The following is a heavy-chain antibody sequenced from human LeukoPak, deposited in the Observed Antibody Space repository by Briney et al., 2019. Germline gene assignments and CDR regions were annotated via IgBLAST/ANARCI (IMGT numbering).Heavy chain of an antibody. CDR1: GFTFSDYY. CDR3: AKHRRSTLVTAYFDS. Sequence: GGSLRLSCAASGFTFSDYYMNWIRQAPGKGLEWISYISSSGGNINYADSVQGRFTISRDNSKNTLYLQLNSLRVDDAAIYYCAKHRRSTLVTAYFDSWGQGTLVTVSS. J-gene: IGHJ4*02. D-gene: IGHD2-21*02. V-gene: IGHV3-11*01. CDR2: ISSSGGNI.